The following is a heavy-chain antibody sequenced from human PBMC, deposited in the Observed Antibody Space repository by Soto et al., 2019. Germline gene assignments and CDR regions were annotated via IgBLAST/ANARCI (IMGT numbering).Heavy chain of an antibody. J-gene: IGHJ5*02. Sequence: EVQLLESGGDLVQPGGSLRLSCAASGFTFNIYAMTWVRQAPGKWLEWVATIGGGEAYYADSVKGRFTISRDDSKNAIFLQMNSLRVEDTAIYYCARDAVPRNGDYDWFDPWGQGTLVTVSS. V-gene: IGHV3-23*01. CDR2: IGGGEA. D-gene: IGHD4-17*01. CDR3: ARDAVPRNGDYDWFDP. CDR1: GFTFNIYA.